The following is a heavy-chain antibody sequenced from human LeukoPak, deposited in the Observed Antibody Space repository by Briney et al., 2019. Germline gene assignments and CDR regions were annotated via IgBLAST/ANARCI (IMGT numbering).Heavy chain of an antibody. D-gene: IGHD3-10*01. CDR1: GFTFNGYG. CDR3: AREGVEDGSGSYPFDYYYGMDV. V-gene: IGHV3-30*03. CDR2: ISYDGSNQ. Sequence: PGGSLRLSCAASGFTFNGYGMHWVRQAPGKGLEWVALISYDGSNQYYADSVTGRFTISRDNSKNTVSLQMHSLRDEDTAVYYCAREGVEDGSGSYPFDYYYGMDVWGQGTTVTVSS. J-gene: IGHJ6*02.